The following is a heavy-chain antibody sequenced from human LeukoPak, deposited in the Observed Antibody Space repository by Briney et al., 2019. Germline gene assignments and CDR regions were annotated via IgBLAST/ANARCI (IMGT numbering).Heavy chain of an antibody. Sequence: KPSETLSLTCTVSRGSISNYYWGWIRQPPGKGLEWIGFFSYSGSTNYNPSLKSRVTISVDTSKNQFSLKLTSVTAADTAVYYCARGTTVVTPRYWYFDLWGRGTLVTVSS. J-gene: IGHJ2*01. CDR1: RGSISNYY. V-gene: IGHV4-59*01. CDR3: ARGTTVVTPRYWYFDL. CDR2: FSYSGST. D-gene: IGHD4-23*01.